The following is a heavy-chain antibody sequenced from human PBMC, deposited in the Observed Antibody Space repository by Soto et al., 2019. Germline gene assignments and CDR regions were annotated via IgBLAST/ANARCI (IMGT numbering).Heavy chain of an antibody. J-gene: IGHJ6*02. D-gene: IGHD3-3*01. V-gene: IGHV3-73*01. CDR2: IRSKANSYAT. Sequence: GGSLRLSCAASGFTFSGSAMHWVRQASGKGLEWVGRIRSKANSYATAYAASVKGRFTISRDDSKNTAYLQMNSLKTEDTAVYYCTRRNYDFWSGYSPYYYGMDVWGQGTTVTVSS. CDR3: TRRNYDFWSGYSPYYYGMDV. CDR1: GFTFSGSA.